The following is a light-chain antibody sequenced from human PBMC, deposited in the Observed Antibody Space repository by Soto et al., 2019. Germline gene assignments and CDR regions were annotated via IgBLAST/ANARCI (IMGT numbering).Light chain of an antibody. CDR1: SGDIGSYNR. V-gene: IGLV2-14*01. CDR2: EVT. Sequence: ALTQPASVSGSPGQSITISCTGTSGDIGSYNRVSWYQQHPGKAPKLIIYEVTDRPSGVSNRFSSSKSGNTASLTISGLQAEDEAEYYCSSYTNINTRACVFGTGTKVTVL. J-gene: IGLJ1*01. CDR3: SSYTNINTRACV.